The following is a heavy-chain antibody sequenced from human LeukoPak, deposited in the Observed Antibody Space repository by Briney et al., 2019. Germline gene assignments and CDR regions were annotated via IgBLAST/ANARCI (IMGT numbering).Heavy chain of an antibody. CDR3: AKDPPWGDYDSSGYYNS. V-gene: IGHV3-23*01. Sequence: PGGSLRLSCAASGFTFSSYAMSWVRQAPGKGLEWVSAISGSGGSTYYADSVKGRFTISRDNSKNTLYLRMNSLRAEDTAVYYCAKDPPWGDYDSSGYYNSWGQGTLVTVSS. J-gene: IGHJ4*02. CDR1: GFTFSSYA. CDR2: ISGSGGST. D-gene: IGHD3-22*01.